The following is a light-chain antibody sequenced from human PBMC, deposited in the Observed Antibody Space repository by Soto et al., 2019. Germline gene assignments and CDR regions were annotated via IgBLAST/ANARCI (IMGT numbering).Light chain of an antibody. V-gene: IGKV3D-20*02. CDR3: QQRSNWPPEFT. J-gene: IGKJ2*01. CDR1: QSVFNNH. Sequence: EIVLTQSPGTLSLSPGERATLSCRASQSVFNNHIGWYQQKPGQAPRRLIFGASFRATGIPDRFSGSGSGTDFTLTISRLEPEDFAVYYCQQRSNWPPEFTFGQGTKLEI. CDR2: GAS.